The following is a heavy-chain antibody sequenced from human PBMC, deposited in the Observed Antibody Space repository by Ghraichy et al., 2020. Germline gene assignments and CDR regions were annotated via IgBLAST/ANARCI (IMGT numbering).Heavy chain of an antibody. Sequence: SETLSLTCTVSNGSISSYYWSWIRQPAGKGLEWIGRIYSSGSTNYNPTLKSRVTMSVDTSKNQFSLKLSSVTAADTAVYYCARMGRAVTVHYYYYGLDVWGQGTIVTVSS. V-gene: IGHV4-4*07. J-gene: IGHJ6*02. D-gene: IGHD6-19*01. CDR2: IYSSGST. CDR3: ARMGRAVTVHYYYYGLDV. CDR1: NGSISSYY.